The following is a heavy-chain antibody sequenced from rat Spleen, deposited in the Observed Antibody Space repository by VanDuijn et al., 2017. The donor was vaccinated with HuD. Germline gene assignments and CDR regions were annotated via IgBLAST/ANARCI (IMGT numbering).Heavy chain of an antibody. CDR2: ISSDGGYT. D-gene: IGHD1-12*03. J-gene: IGHJ2*01. Sequence: EVQLVETGGGLVQPGRSLKLSCAASGFNFINYYMAWVRQAPGKGLEWVSSISSDGGYTYYPDSVKGRFTISRDIAKSNLYLQMDSLRSEDTATYYCTTGYYDGYYLVFDYWGQGVMVTVSS. CDR3: TTGYYDGYYLVFDY. CDR1: GFNFINYY. V-gene: IGHV5-20*01.